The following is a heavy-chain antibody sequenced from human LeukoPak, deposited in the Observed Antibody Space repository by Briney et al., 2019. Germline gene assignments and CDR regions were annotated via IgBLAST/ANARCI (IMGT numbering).Heavy chain of an antibody. CDR1: GFTFSSYA. CDR3: ANLRGYSLLDY. D-gene: IGHD5-18*01. CDR2: ISGSGGST. V-gene: IGHV3-23*01. Sequence: EGSLRLSCAASGFTFSSYAMSWVRQAPGKGLEWVSAISGSGGSTYYADSVKGRFTISRDNSKNTLYLQMNSLRAEDTAVYYCANLRGYSLLDYWGQGTLVTVSS. J-gene: IGHJ4*02.